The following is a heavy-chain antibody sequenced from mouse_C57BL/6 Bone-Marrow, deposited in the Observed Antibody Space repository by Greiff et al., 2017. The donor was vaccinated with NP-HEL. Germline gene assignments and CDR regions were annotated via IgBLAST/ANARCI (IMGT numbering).Heavy chain of an antibody. J-gene: IGHJ4*01. D-gene: IGHD2-14*01. CDR1: GYTFTDYY. CDR2: INPYNGGT. CDR3: ARWGYYGYEDYAMDY. Sequence: EVQLQQSGPVLVKPGASVKMSCKASGYTFTDYYMNWVKQSHGKSLEWIGVINPYNGGTSYNQKFKGKATLTVDKSSSTAYMELNSLTSEDSAVYYCARWGYYGYEDYAMDYWGQGTSVTVSS. V-gene: IGHV1-19*01.